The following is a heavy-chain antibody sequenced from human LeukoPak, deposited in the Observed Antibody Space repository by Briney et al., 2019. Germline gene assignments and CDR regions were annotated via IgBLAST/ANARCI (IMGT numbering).Heavy chain of an antibody. CDR3: ATNVPGTTYFDP. D-gene: IGHD1-14*01. CDR2: INHSGGT. J-gene: IGHJ4*02. Sequence: SETLSLTCAVYGDSFSGYYWTWLRQPPGKGLEWIGEINHSGGTNYNPSLKSRVTISVDTSKNQFSLNLTSVTAADTAAYYCATNVPGTTYFDPWGQGTLVTVSS. CDR1: GDSFSGYY. V-gene: IGHV4-34*01.